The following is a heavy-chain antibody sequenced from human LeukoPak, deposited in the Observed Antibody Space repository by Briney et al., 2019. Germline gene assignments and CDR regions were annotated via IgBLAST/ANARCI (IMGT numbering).Heavy chain of an antibody. V-gene: IGHV4-31*03. J-gene: IGHJ3*02. CDR2: IYYSGST. CDR3: ARENENLYYDSSGYSSDAFDI. Sequence: SQTLSLTCTVSGGSISSGGYYWSWIRQHPGKGLEWIGYIYYSGSTYYNPSLKSRVTISVDTSKNQFSLKLSSVTAADTAVYYCARENENLYYDSSGYSSDAFDIWGQGKMVTVSS. CDR1: GGSISSGGYY. D-gene: IGHD3-22*01.